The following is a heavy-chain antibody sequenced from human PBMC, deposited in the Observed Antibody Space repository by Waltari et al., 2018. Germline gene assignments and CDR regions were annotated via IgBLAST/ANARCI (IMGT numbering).Heavy chain of an antibody. CDR2: SNPEYDTT. Sequence: QVQLVQSGAELKKPGASVKISCKTSGYDFATYYVFWIRQAPGQGLEWMGASNPEYDTTSYAPTFQGRVTMTRDMSTTTVYVELSSLKSEDTAVYYCARGLSGSTFRSEYDFWGQGTLVSVSS. CDR1: GYDFATYY. J-gene: IGHJ4*02. CDR3: ARGLSGSTFRSEYDF. D-gene: IGHD1-7*01. V-gene: IGHV1-46*01.